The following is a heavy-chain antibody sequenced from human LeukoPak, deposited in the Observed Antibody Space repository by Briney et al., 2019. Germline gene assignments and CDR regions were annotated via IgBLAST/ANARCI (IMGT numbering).Heavy chain of an antibody. CDR3: AKGIYSGYECYFLF. CDR1: GFTFSNYA. D-gene: IGHD5-12*01. Sequence: PGGSLRLSCEASGFTFSNYAMSWVRQAPGKGLEWVSGISASGGTIYYADSVKGRFTISRDNSKNTLYLRMHSLRVEHTAVYYCAKGIYSGYECYFLFWGQGTLVTVSS. J-gene: IGHJ4*03. CDR2: ISASGGTI. V-gene: IGHV3-23*01.